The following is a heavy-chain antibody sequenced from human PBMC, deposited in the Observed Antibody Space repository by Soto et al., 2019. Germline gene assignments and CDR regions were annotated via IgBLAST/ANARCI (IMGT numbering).Heavy chain of an antibody. CDR2: IDWDDDK. V-gene: IGHV2-70*11. CDR3: ARIEWLTRNLDY. Sequence: SGPTLVNPTQTLTLTCTFSGFSLSTSGMCVSWIRQPPGKALEWLARIDWDDDKYYSTSLKTRLTISKDTSKNQVVLTMTNMDPVDTATYYCARIEWLTRNLDYWGQGTLVTVSS. CDR1: GFSLSTSGMC. J-gene: IGHJ4*02. D-gene: IGHD6-19*01.